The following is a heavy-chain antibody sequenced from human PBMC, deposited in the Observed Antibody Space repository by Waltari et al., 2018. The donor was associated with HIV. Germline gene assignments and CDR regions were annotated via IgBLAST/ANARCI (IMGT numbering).Heavy chain of an antibody. CDR2: INSDGSST. CDR3: ARAYSGWYGDAFDI. CDR1: GFTVSSYW. Sequence: EVQLVESGGGLVQPGGSLRLSCAASGFTVSSYWMHWVRQAPGKGLVWVSRINSDGSSTSYADSVKGRFTISRDNAKNTLYLQMNSLRAEDTAVYYCARAYSGWYGDAFDIWGQGTMVTVSS. V-gene: IGHV3-74*01. J-gene: IGHJ3*02. D-gene: IGHD6-19*01.